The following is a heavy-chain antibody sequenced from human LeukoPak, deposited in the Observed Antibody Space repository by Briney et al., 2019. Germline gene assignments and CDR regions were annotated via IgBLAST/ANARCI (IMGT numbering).Heavy chain of an antibody. CDR3: ARHWLDSGTPDRFDF. CDR1: GGSIHGYY. V-gene: IGHV4-59*08. CDR2: IYHSGST. Sequence: SETLSLTCTVSGGSIHGYYWRWIRQPPGGGLEWIGYIYHSGSTNYNPSLKSRVTISVDTSKKQFSLKLNSVTAADTAVYYCARHWLDSGTPDRFDFWGQGTLVTVSS. D-gene: IGHD3-10*01. J-gene: IGHJ4*02.